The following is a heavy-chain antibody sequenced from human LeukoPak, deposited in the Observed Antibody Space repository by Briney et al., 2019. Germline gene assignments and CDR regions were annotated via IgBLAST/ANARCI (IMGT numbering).Heavy chain of an antibody. D-gene: IGHD5-24*01. V-gene: IGHV4-61*09. CDR1: GGSISSGSYY. J-gene: IGHJ2*01. Sequence: SQTLSLTCTVSGGSISSGSYYWSWIRQPAGKGLDWIGYIYYSGSTNYNPSLKSRVTISLDTSKNQFSLKLSSVTAADTAVYYCARRPTEEMATIPADGYFDLWGRGTLVTVSS. CDR2: IYYSGST. CDR3: ARRPTEEMATIPADGYFDL.